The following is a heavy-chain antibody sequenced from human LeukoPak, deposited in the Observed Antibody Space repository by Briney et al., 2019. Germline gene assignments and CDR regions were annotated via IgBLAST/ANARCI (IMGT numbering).Heavy chain of an antibody. CDR1: GGSFSGYY. CDR3: ASTRYSSSC. Sequence: SVTLSLTCAVYGGSFSGYYWSWIRQPPGKGLEWIGEINHSGSTNYNPSLKSRVTISVDTSKNQFSLKLSSVTAADTAVYYCASTRYSSSCWGQGTLVTVSS. CDR2: INHSGST. J-gene: IGHJ4*02. D-gene: IGHD6-13*01. V-gene: IGHV4-34*01.